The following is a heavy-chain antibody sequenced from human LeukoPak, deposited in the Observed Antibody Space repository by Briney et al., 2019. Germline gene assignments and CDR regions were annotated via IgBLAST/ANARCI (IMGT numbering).Heavy chain of an antibody. CDR3: ARRVDYYDSSGYYYAGSIDY. CDR1: GGPISSYY. CDR2: IYYSGST. V-gene: IGHV4-59*01. J-gene: IGHJ4*02. Sequence: SETLSLTCTVSGGPISSYYWSWIRQPPGKGLEWIGYIYYSGSTNYNPSLKSRVTISVDTSKNQFSLKLSSVTAADTAVYYCARRVDYYDSSGYYYAGSIDYWGQGTLVTVSS. D-gene: IGHD3-22*01.